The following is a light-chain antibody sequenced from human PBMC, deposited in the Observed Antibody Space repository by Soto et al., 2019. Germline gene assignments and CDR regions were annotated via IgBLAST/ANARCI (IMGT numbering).Light chain of an antibody. J-gene: IGKJ1*01. V-gene: IGKV1-5*01. CDR3: QQYNSYRT. Sequence: DIQMTQSPSSLSASVGDSVTITSRASQGITSYLAWYQQKPGKAPKLLIYDASSLESGVPSRLSGSGSGTEFTLTIRSLQPDDFATYYCQQYNSYRTFGQGTKVDIK. CDR1: QGITSY. CDR2: DAS.